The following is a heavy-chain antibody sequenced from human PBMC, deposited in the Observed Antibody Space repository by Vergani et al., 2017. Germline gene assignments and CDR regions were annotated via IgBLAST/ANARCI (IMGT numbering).Heavy chain of an antibody. V-gene: IGHV3-49*03. Sequence: EVQLVESGGDLVQPGRSLRLSCTASGFTFGYYAMDWFRQAPGQGLEWVGSIRSKASGQATIYAASVKGRFTISRDDSKSIAYLQMNNLQTEDTAMYYCVRDQGNMLRGSDALDIWGQGTMVTVSS. CDR1: GFTFGYYA. CDR2: IRSKASGQAT. D-gene: IGHD3-10*01. CDR3: VRDQGNMLRGSDALDI. J-gene: IGHJ3*02.